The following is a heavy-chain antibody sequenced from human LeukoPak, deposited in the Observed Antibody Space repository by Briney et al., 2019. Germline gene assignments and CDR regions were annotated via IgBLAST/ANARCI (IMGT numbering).Heavy chain of an antibody. Sequence: GGSLRLSCAASGFTFSTYGMSWIRQAPGKGLEWVSVVTDSGDSTFYADSVKGRFFISRDNSKNTVHLQMNSLRAEDTALYYCAKDSYPLIRGVGSHDVFDVWVQGTMVTVS. CDR1: GFTFSTYG. CDR3: AKDSYPLIRGVGSHDVFDV. J-gene: IGHJ3*01. D-gene: IGHD3-10*01. CDR2: VTDSGDST. V-gene: IGHV3-23*01.